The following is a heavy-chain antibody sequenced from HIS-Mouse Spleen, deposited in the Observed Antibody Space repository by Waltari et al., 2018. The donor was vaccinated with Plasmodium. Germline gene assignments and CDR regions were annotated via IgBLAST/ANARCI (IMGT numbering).Heavy chain of an antibody. CDR3: ASSWYWYFDL. V-gene: IGHV3-7*01. Sequence: EVQLVESGGGLVQPGGSLRLSCAASGFTFSSYWMSWVRQAPGKGMEVVANIKQDGREKYYVEAVKGRFTISRDNAKNSLYLQMNSLRAEDTAVYYCASSWYWYFDLWGRGTLVTVSS. CDR1: GFTFSSYW. J-gene: IGHJ2*01. CDR2: IKQDGREK. D-gene: IGHD6-13*01.